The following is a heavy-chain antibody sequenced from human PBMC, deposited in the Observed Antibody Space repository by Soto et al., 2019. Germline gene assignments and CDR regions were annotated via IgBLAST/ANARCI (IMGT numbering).Heavy chain of an antibody. J-gene: IGHJ4*02. CDR3: ARVTGFYGSGEIDY. V-gene: IGHV3-30-3*01. D-gene: IGHD3-10*01. CDR1: GFTFTGFA. Sequence: QVQLVESGGGVVQPGRSLRLSCAASGFTFTGFAMYWVRQAPGKGLEWVAVTSFDGSNEYYADFVVGRFTISRDNSKNTLYLEMNSLRPDDTAVYYWARVTGFYGSGEIDYWGPGNLVTVSS. CDR2: TSFDGSNE.